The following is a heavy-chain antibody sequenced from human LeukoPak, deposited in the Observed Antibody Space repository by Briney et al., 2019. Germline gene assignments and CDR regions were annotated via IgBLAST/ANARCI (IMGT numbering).Heavy chain of an antibody. Sequence: GGSLRLSCAASGFTLSSYAMHWVRQAPGKGLAWVAVRSYDGSNKYYADSVKGRFTISRDNSKNTLYLQTNSLRAEDTAVYYCARTCSSGWYEGPYYGMDVWGQGTTVTVSS. CDR3: ARTCSSGWYEGPYYGMDV. CDR1: GFTLSSYA. V-gene: IGHV3-30-3*01. J-gene: IGHJ6*02. CDR2: RSYDGSNK. D-gene: IGHD6-19*01.